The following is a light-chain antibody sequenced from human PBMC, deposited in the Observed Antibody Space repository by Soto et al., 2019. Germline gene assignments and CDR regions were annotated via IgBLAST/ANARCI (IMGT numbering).Light chain of an antibody. CDR2: GNS. V-gene: IGLV1-40*01. Sequence: QSVLTQPPSVSGAPGQRVTISCTGSSSNIGAGYDVHWYQQLPGTAPKLLIYGNSNRPSGVPDRFSGSKSGTSASLAITGLQAEDEADYHCQSYDSSLSGSVFDGGTKLTVL. CDR1: SSNIGAGYD. J-gene: IGLJ2*01. CDR3: QSYDSSLSGSV.